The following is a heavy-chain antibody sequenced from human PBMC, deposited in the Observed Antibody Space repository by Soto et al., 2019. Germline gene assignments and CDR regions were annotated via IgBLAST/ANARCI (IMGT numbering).Heavy chain of an antibody. Sequence: GASVKVSCKASGYTFTSYDINWVRQATGQGLEWMGWMNPNSGNTGYAQKFQGRVTMTRNTSISTACMELSSLRSEDTAVYYCARGSHLRGQVPAAIPVSYYGMDVWGQGTTVTVSS. CDR2: MNPNSGNT. CDR3: ARGSHLRGQVPAAIPVSYYGMDV. CDR1: GYTFTSYD. V-gene: IGHV1-8*01. J-gene: IGHJ6*02. D-gene: IGHD2-2*02.